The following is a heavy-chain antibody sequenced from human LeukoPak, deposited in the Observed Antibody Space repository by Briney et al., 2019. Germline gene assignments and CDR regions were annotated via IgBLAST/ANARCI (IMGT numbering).Heavy chain of an antibody. V-gene: IGHV3-7*04. D-gene: IGHD2-2*01. J-gene: IGHJ4*02. CDR1: GFAFSNFY. CDR2: IKFDGSET. CDR3: ARGYCSSTSCYGPYYFDY. Sequence: GGSLRLSCAASGFAFSNFYMSWLRQAPGKGLDWVANIKFDGSETFYADSVKGRFTISRDNAKNSLYLQMNSLRAGDTAVYYCARGYCSSTSCYGPYYFDYWGQGTLVTVSS.